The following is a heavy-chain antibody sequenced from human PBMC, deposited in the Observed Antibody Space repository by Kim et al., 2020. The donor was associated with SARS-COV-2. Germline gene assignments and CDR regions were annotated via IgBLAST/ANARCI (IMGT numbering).Heavy chain of an antibody. D-gene: IGHD3-10*02. CDR1: GDSVYNNRAS. Sequence: SQTLSLTCAISGDSVYNNRASWNWIRQSPSRGLEWLGRTYYRSKWYFDSAVSVRGRAIINPDTSKNQFSLQLNSVSPEDTAVYYCARGGFGMFVALFEVWGQGPLVTVSS. CDR2: TYYRSKWYF. J-gene: IGHJ4*02. V-gene: IGHV6-1*01. CDR3: ARGGFGMFVALFEV.